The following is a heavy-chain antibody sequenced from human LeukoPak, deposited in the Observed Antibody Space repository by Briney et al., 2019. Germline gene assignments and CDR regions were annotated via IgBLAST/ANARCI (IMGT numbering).Heavy chain of an antibody. Sequence: GGSLRLSCAAPGFTFSSYSMNWVRQAPGKGLEWVSSISSSSSYIYYADSVKGRFTISRDNSKNTLYLQMNSLRAEDTAVYYCAKVVGYYYYYGMDVWGQGTTVTVSS. CDR3: AKVVGYYYYYGMDV. CDR1: GFTFSSYS. CDR2: ISSSSSYI. V-gene: IGHV3-21*04. J-gene: IGHJ6*02. D-gene: IGHD2-15*01.